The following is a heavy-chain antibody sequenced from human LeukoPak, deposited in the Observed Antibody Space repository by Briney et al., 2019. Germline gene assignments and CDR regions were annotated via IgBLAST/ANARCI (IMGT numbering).Heavy chain of an antibody. D-gene: IGHD4-17*01. CDR2: ISSSGSTI. CDR1: GFTFSSYE. CDR3: ARDKTHDYGDYSAFDI. V-gene: IGHV3-48*03. Sequence: PGGSLRLSCAASGFTFSSYEMNWVRQAPGKGLEWVSYISSSGSTIYYADSVKGRFTISRDNAKNSLYLQMNSLRAEDTAVYYCARDKTHDYGDYSAFDIWGQGTMVTVSS. J-gene: IGHJ3*02.